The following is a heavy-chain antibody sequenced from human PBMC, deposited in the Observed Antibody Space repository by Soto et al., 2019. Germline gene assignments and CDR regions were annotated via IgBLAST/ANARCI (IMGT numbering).Heavy chain of an antibody. J-gene: IGHJ6*02. Sequence: GTEEKKPGASVNVSCKASGYIFTRYGISWVRQAPGQGLEWVGWISAYDGSTNYAQKLHGRLTMTIDTSTSTAFMELRSLRSDDTALYYCARGNGYHYYYYGMDVWGQGTTVTVSS. CDR2: ISAYDGST. CDR1: GYIFTRYG. D-gene: IGHD3-16*02. V-gene: IGHV1-18*04. CDR3: ARGNGYHYYYYGMDV.